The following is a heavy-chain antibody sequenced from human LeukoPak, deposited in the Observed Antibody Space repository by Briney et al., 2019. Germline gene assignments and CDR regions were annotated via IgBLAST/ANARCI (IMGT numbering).Heavy chain of an antibody. D-gene: IGHD4-17*01. J-gene: IGHJ4*02. Sequence: PSQTLSLTCAVSDGSITNYDWSWVRQPPGKGLEFIGHVHYSGTTNYNPSLRSRVTISIDTSKQHFFLKLKSVTAADTAVYYCARGYGDFRVEGRYFHSWGQGTLVTVSS. CDR3: ARGYGDFRVEGRYFHS. CDR2: VHYSGTT. V-gene: IGHV4-59*01. CDR1: DGSITNYD.